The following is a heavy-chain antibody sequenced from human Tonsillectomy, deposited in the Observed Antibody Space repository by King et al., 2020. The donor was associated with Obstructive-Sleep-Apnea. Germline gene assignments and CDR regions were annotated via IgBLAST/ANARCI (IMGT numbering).Heavy chain of an antibody. V-gene: IGHV4-59*01. J-gene: IGHJ5*02. CDR3: ARAPYGSGIIDWFDP. CDR2: IYYSGST. CDR1: GGSISTYY. D-gene: IGHD3-10*01. Sequence: VQLQESGPGLVKPSETLSLTCTVSGGSISTYYWSWIRQSPGKGLEWIGYIYYSGSTNYNPSLKSRVTMSVDTSKNQFSLNLSSVTAAETAVYYCARAPYGSGIIDWFDPWGQGTLITVSS.